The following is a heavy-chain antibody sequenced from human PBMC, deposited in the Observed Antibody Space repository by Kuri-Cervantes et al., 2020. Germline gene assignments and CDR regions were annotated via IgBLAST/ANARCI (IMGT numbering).Heavy chain of an antibody. D-gene: IGHD5-18*01. J-gene: IGHJ4*02. V-gene: IGHV3-30*02. CDR3: AKDITPLGYSYGSDH. CDR2: IRSDGNNK. CDR1: GFTFSSYG. Sequence: GESLKISCAASGFTFSSYGMHWVRQAPGKGLEWVAFIRSDGNNKYYAGSVKGRFTISRDNSKNTLYLQMNSLRAVDTAFYFCAKDITPLGYSYGSDHWGQGTLVTVSS.